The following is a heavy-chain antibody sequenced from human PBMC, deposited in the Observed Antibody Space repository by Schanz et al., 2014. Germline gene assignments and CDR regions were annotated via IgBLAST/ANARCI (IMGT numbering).Heavy chain of an antibody. CDR2: LSGSGGST. J-gene: IGHJ4*02. CDR3: ARDRGYCSGGCYLTFDD. CDR1: GFTFSSYA. V-gene: IGHV3-23*01. Sequence: EVQLLESGGGLVQPGGSLRLSCAASGFTFSSYAMSWVRQAPGKGLEWVSALSGSGGSTYYADSVKGRFTISRDNSKNTLYLQMNTLRAEDTAVYYCARDRGYCSGGCYLTFDDWGQGTLVTVSS. D-gene: IGHD2-15*01.